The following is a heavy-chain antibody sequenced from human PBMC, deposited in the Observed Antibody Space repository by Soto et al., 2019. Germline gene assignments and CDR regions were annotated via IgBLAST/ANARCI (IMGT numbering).Heavy chain of an antibody. CDR3: ARGSRMRIPAASGRDYYYHGLDV. V-gene: IGHV4-34*01. CDR1: GGSFSGYY. CDR2: INHRGSI. J-gene: IGHJ6*02. Sequence: QVQLQQWGAGLLKPSETLSLNGAVYGGSFSGYYWSWIRQPPGKGLEWIGAINHRGSINYNPSLKRRGTMSVDTSKNQFSLKLNSVHAADTAVFYCARGSRMRIPAASGRDYYYHGLDVWGQGTAVNVSS. D-gene: IGHD2-15*01.